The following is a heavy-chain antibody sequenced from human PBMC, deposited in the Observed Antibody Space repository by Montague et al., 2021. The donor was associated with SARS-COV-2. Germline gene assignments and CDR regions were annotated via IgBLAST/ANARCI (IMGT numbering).Heavy chain of an antibody. Sequence: CAISGDSVSSHSVAWSWLRQSPSRGLECLGRTYYRSKWYSDYAPSVRGRLTVNPDASKNEFSLELNYVTPEDTAVYYCVRYSGWFYFDFWGQGTLVTVSS. J-gene: IGHJ4*02. CDR3: VRYSGWFYFDF. CDR2: TYYRSKWYS. D-gene: IGHD6-19*01. V-gene: IGHV6-1*01. CDR1: GDSVSSHSVA.